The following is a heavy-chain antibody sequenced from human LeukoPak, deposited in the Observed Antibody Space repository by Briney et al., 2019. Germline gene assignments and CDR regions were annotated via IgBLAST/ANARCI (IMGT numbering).Heavy chain of an antibody. CDR3: AGDYDILTGYLRPTE. Sequence: PGGSLRLSCAASGFTFSSYGMSWVREAPGRGLEWVSAISGSGGSTYYADSVKGRFTISRDNSKNTLYLQMNSLRAEDTAVYYCAGDYDILTGYLRPTEWGQGTLVTVSS. J-gene: IGHJ4*02. CDR1: GFTFSSYG. D-gene: IGHD3-9*01. V-gene: IGHV3-23*01. CDR2: ISGSGGST.